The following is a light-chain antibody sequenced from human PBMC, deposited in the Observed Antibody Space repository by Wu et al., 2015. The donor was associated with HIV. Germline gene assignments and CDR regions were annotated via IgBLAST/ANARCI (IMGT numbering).Light chain of an antibody. J-gene: IGKJ1*01. CDR3: QQYNSYSWT. V-gene: IGKV1-5*03. CDR1: QSISSW. CDR2: KAS. Sequence: QMTQSPSTLSAYVGGRVTITCRASQSISSWLAWYQQKPGKAPKLLIYKASSLESGVPSRFSGSGSGTEFTLTISSLQPDDFASYYCQQYNSYSWTFGQGTKVEIK.